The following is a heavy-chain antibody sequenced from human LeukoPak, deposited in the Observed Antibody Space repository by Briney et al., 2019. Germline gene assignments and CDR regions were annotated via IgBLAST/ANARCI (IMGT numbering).Heavy chain of an antibody. CDR2: IKQDGSEK. J-gene: IGHJ4*02. D-gene: IGHD3-10*01. CDR3: ARDLIQMYYYGSGLRY. CDR1: GFTFSSYW. V-gene: IGHV3-7*01. Sequence: GGTLRLSCAASGFTFSSYWMSWVRQAPGKGLEWVANIKQDGSEKYYVDSVKGRFTISRDNAKNSLYLQMNSLRAEDTAVYYCARDLIQMYYYGSGLRYWGQGTLVTVSS.